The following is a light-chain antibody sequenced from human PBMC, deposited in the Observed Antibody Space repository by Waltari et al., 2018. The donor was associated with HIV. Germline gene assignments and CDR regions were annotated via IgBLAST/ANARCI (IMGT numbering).Light chain of an antibody. CDR3: QQYKTYCS. Sequence: DIQMTQSPSTLSASIGDSVTITCRASQTIDNWLTWYQPKPGSAPKVIISKASILEGEVSSRFSGSGFGTEFTLTIRSLQPDDFATYYCQQYKTYCSFGQGT. J-gene: IGKJ2*01. CDR1: QTIDNW. CDR2: KAS. V-gene: IGKV1-5*03.